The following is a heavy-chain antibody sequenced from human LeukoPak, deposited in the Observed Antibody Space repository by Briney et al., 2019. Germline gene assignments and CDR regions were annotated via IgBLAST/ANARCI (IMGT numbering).Heavy chain of an antibody. CDR2: ISGSGGST. CDR3: ATDLGYIVGATSPY. Sequence: HPGGSLRLSCAASGFTFSSYAMSWVRQAPGKGLEWVSAISGSGGSTYYADSVKGRFTISRDNSKNTLYLQMNSLRAEDTAVYYCATDLGYIVGATSPYWGQGTLVTVSS. D-gene: IGHD1-26*01. J-gene: IGHJ4*02. CDR1: GFTFSSYA. V-gene: IGHV3-23*01.